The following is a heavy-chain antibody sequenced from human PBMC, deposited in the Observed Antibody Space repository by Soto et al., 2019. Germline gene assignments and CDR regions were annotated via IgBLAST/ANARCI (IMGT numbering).Heavy chain of an antibody. CDR2: ITSISTYI. V-gene: IGHV3-21*01. J-gene: IGHJ6*02. CDR3: ARDLGYCSSLNVYYSYGMDV. CDR1: GFTFSSYT. D-gene: IGHD6-13*01. Sequence: PGGSLRLSCAASGFTFSSYTMNWVRQAPGKGLEWVSSITSISTYIYYADSVKGRFTISRDNTKNSLYLQMNSLRAEDTAVYYCARDLGYCSSLNVYYSYGMDVWGQGTTVTVSS.